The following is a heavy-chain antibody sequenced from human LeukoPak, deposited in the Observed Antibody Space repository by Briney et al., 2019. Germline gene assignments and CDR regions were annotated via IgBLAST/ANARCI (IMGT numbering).Heavy chain of an antibody. CDR3: ARHVGTYYYDSSGYYYVSDAFDI. Sequence: SETLSLTCAVYGGSFSGYYWSRIRQPPGKGLEWIGYIYYSGSTNYNPSLKSRVTISVDTSKNQFSLKLSSVTAADTAVYYCARHVGTYYYDSSGYYYVSDAFDIWGQGTMVTVSS. CDR2: IYYSGST. D-gene: IGHD3-22*01. CDR1: GGSFSGYY. V-gene: IGHV4-59*08. J-gene: IGHJ3*02.